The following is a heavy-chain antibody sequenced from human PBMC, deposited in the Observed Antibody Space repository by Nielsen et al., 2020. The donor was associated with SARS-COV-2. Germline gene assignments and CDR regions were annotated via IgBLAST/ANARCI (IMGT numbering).Heavy chain of an antibody. CDR1: GDTFGNFV. Sequence: ASVKVSCKASGDTFGNFVIAWLRQAPGLGLEWMGWVSTYSVNTDYAQKFQDRVAMTTDTSTSTAYLELGSLTSDDTAVYYCARDRGWGYFDQWGQGTLVTVSS. J-gene: IGHJ4*02. V-gene: IGHV1-18*01. D-gene: IGHD6-19*01. CDR3: ARDRGWGYFDQ. CDR2: VSTYSVNT.